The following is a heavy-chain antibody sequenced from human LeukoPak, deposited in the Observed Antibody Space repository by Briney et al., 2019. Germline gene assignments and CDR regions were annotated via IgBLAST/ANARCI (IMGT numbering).Heavy chain of an antibody. CDR1: GSSISSGGYY. V-gene: IGHV4-31*03. CDR2: IYYSGST. D-gene: IGHD4-17*01. J-gene: IGHJ4*02. Sequence: SQTLSLTCTVSGSSISSGGYYWSWIRQHPGKGLEWIGYIYYSGSTYYNPSLKSRVTISVDTSKNQFSLKLSSVTAADTAVYYCARDRGDYGNFDYWGQGTLVTVSS. CDR3: ARDRGDYGNFDY.